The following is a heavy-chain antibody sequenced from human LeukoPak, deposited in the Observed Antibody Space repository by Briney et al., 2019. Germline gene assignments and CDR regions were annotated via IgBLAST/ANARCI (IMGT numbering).Heavy chain of an antibody. D-gene: IGHD6-19*01. CDR1: GGSSSGYY. Sequence: LSEALSLSCAVYGGSSSGYYWSWIRQPPRKGLEWIGEINHSGSTNYNTSLKSRVTISVDTSKNQFSLKLSSVTAADTAVYYCARRPIAVAGSKYFQHWGQGTQDTVSS. CDR2: INHSGST. V-gene: IGHV4-34*01. CDR3: ARRPIAVAGSKYFQH. J-gene: IGHJ1*01.